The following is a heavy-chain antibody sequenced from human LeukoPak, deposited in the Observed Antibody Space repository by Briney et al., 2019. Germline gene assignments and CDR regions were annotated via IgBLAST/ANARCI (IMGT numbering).Heavy chain of an antibody. Sequence: GGSLRLSCAASGFTFSSYAMSWVRQAPGKGLERVSAISGSGGSTYYADSVKGRFTISRDNSKNTLYLQMNSLRAEDTAVYYCAKGPYSSGWYTDYFDYWGQGTLVTVSS. CDR2: ISGSGGST. CDR3: AKGPYSSGWYTDYFDY. CDR1: GFTFSSYA. J-gene: IGHJ4*02. D-gene: IGHD6-19*01. V-gene: IGHV3-23*01.